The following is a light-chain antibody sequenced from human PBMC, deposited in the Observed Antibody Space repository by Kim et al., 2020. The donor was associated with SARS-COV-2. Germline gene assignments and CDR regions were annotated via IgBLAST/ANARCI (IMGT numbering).Light chain of an antibody. Sequence: DIQMTQSPSSVSASVGDRVTVTCRASQYIDRYLAWYQQKPGKPPKLLIYAASSLQSGVPSRFSGSGSGTDFTLTISSLQPADFATYFCQHANSFPLTFGQGTRLEIK. CDR2: AAS. J-gene: IGKJ5*01. CDR1: QYIDRY. V-gene: IGKV1-12*01. CDR3: QHANSFPLT.